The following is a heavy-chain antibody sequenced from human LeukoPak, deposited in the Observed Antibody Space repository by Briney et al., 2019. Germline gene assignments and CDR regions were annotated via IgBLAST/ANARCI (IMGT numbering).Heavy chain of an antibody. CDR1: GFTVSSNY. D-gene: IGHD5-24*01. CDR3: ARVWLQLHPDAFDI. CDR2: IYSGGST. V-gene: IGHV3-53*01. Sequence: GGSLRLSCAASGFTVSSNYMNWVRQAPGKGLEWVSVIYSGGSTYYADSVKGRFTISRDNSKNTLYLQMNSLRAEDTAVYYCARVWLQLHPDAFDIWGQGTMVTVSS. J-gene: IGHJ3*02.